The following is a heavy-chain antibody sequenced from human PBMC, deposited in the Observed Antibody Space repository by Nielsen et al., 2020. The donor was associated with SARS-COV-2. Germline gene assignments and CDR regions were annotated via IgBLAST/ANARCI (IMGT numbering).Heavy chain of an antibody. D-gene: IGHD5-18*01. Sequence: ASVKVSCKASGYTFTSYDINWVRQATGQGLEWMGWMNPNSGNTGYAQKFQGRVTMTRNTSISTAYMELSSLRSEDTAVYYCARDHQGGYSYGVYYYYAMDVWGQGTTVTVSS. J-gene: IGHJ6*02. CDR3: ARDHQGGYSYGVYYYYAMDV. V-gene: IGHV1-8*01. CDR1: GYTFTSYD. CDR2: MNPNSGNT.